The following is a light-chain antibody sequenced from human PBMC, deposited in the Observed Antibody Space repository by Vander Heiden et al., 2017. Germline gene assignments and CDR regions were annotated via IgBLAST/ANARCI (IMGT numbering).Light chain of an antibody. CDR3: QQDDSYPVT. J-gene: IGKJ4*01. CDR2: GAS. CDR1: QGISSH. V-gene: IGKV1-8*01. Sequence: AIRMTQSPSSFSASTGDRVTITCRASQGISSHLAWYQQKPGKAPKLLIYGASTLQRGVPSRFSGSGSGTDFTVTISCLQSEDFATYYCQQDDSYPVTFGGGTKVEIK.